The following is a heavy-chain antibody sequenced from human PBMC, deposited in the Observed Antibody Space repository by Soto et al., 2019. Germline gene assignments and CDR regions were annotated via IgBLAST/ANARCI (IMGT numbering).Heavy chain of an antibody. CDR3: ARGVGNSAPDY. D-gene: IGHD1-7*01. J-gene: IGHJ4*02. CDR2: INAGNGNT. CDR1: GYTFTSYA. Sequence: QVQLVQSGAEEKKPGASVKVSCKASGYTFTSYAMHWVRQAPGQRLEWMGWINAGNGNTKYSQKFQGRVTITRDTSASTAHMEMSSLRSEDTAVYYCARGVGNSAPDYWGQGTLVTVSS. V-gene: IGHV1-3*05.